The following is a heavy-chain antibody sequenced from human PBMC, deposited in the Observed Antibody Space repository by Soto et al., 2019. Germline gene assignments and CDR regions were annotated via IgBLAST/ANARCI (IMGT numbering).Heavy chain of an antibody. V-gene: IGHV4-31*03. CDR3: ARDRLMATAGTARHYVGVHV. J-gene: IGHJ6*02. CDR2: IFYSGNT. CDR1: GGTIRSGGYN. D-gene: IGHD5-18*01. Sequence: SPTLPLTCTVSGGTIRSGGYNLKWVSQNPSTGLDWIWHIFYSGNTDYNAALKSRLTLSVDTSKNQFSLNLSSVTAADTAVYYCARDRLMATAGTARHYVGVHVWGQGPTVT.